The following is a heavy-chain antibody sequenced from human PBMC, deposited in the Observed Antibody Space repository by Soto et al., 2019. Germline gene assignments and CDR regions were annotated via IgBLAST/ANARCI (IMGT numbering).Heavy chain of an antibody. CDR3: VRARCGATSCEVRDRCAT. CDR1: GLTFSKYA. V-gene: IGHV3-30*03. CDR2: ILHDGDKK. D-gene: IGHD5-12*01. Sequence: QMQLVESGGGVVQPGGSLRLSCAASGLTFSKYAMHWVRQAPGKGLEWVAAILHDGDKKRYADSVEGRFTISRDNYMDTLSLQMSGRSAEDSAVYYCVRARCGATSCEVRDRCATWGQGTLVTVSS. J-gene: IGHJ5*02.